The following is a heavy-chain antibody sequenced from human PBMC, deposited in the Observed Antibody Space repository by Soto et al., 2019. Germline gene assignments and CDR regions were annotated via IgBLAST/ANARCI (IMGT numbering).Heavy chain of an antibody. D-gene: IGHD3-10*01. V-gene: IGHV3-74*02. J-gene: IGHJ4*02. CDR1: GFTFSTYW. Sequence: EVRLVESGGGLVQPGGSLRLSCAASGFTFSTYWMHWVRQAPGKGLVCVSRINGDGTTTQYADSVKGRFTISRDNAKNTLYLQMNTLRGDDRAMYYCASIPMVRGPSDYWGQGTLVTVSS. CDR2: INGDGTTT. CDR3: ASIPMVRGPSDY.